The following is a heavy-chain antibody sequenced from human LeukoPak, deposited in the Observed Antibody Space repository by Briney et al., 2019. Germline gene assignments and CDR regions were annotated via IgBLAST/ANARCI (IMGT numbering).Heavy chain of an antibody. CDR3: ARVGRPPPFN. V-gene: IGHV3-74*01. J-gene: IGHJ4*02. Sequence: GGFLRLSCAASGFSFSTYWMHWVRQAPGKGLVWVSQINPDGSSTDYADSVKGRFTSSRDNAKNTVYLQMNSLRAEDTAVYYCARVGRPPPFNWGQGTLVTVSS. CDR2: INPDGSST. CDR1: GFSFSTYW.